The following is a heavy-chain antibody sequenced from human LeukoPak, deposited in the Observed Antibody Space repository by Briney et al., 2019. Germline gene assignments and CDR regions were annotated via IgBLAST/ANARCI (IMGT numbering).Heavy chain of an antibody. CDR1: GFTFSSYG. D-gene: IGHD5-24*01. CDR3: AKDLGHSYNNVGGFDY. Sequence: PGGSLRLSCAASGFTFSSYGMHWVRQAPGKGLEWVAVIWYDGSNKYYADSVKGRFTISRDNSKNTLYLQMNSLRAEDTAVYYCAKDLGHSYNNVGGFDYWGQGTLVTVSS. V-gene: IGHV3-33*06. J-gene: IGHJ4*02. CDR2: IWYDGSNK.